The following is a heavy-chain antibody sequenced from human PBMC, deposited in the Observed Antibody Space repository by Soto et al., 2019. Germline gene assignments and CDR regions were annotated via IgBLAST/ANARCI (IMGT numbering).Heavy chain of an antibody. CDR2: ISAYTDDP. CDR1: GNTFTNFG. J-gene: IGHJ5*02. D-gene: IGHD2-2*01. Sequence: ASVKVSCKASGNTFTNFGVTWVRQAPGQGLEWMGWISAYTDDPNYAQKFQGRVTMTIDTSTSTAYLDLRSLTSDDTAVYYCARVIPGAEAWFDPWGQGTLVTVPQ. V-gene: IGHV1-18*01. CDR3: ARVIPGAEAWFDP.